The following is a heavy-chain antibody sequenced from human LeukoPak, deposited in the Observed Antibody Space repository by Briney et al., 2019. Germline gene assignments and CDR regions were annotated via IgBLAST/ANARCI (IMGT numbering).Heavy chain of an antibody. CDR3: ARGDYYDSSGYYYPHNFDY. D-gene: IGHD3-22*01. V-gene: IGHV1-18*01. Sequence: ASVKVSCKASGYTFTSYGISWVRQAPGQGLEWMGWISAYNGNTNYAQKLQGRVTMTTDTSPSTAYMELRSLRSDDTAVYYCARGDYYDSSGYYYPHNFDYWGQGTLVTVSS. CDR2: ISAYNGNT. CDR1: GYTFTSYG. J-gene: IGHJ4*02.